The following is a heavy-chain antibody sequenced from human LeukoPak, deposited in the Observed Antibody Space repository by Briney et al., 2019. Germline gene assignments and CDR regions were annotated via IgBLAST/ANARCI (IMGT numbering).Heavy chain of an antibody. CDR3: ARPRWLQFGPHDS. V-gene: IGHV3-7*01. Sequence: GGSLRHSCEASGFTLSTFWMSWVRQAPGKGLEWVANIKQDGSEKHYVDSVKGRFTISRDNAKNSLYLQMNSLRAEDTAVYYCARPRWLQFGPHDSWGQGSLVTVSS. D-gene: IGHD5-24*01. CDR2: IKQDGSEK. CDR1: GFTLSTFW. J-gene: IGHJ5*02.